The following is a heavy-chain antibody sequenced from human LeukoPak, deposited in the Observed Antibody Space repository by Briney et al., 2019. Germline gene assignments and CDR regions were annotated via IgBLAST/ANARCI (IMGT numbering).Heavy chain of an antibody. D-gene: IGHD2-21*02. CDR3: ATSHVVVTDFDY. CDR2: INPDNGGA. J-gene: IGHJ4*02. CDR1: GFTFSSYG. V-gene: IGHV1-2*02. Sequence: PGGSLRLSCAASGFTFSSYGMHWVRQAPGQGPEWMGWINPDNGGANYAQRFQDRVTMTSDTSISTAYMELSRLRSDDTAVYYCATSHVVVTDFDYWGQGTLVTVSS.